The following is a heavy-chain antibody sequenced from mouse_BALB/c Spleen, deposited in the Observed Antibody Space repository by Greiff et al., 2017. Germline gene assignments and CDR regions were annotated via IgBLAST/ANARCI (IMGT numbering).Heavy chain of an antibody. CDR2: ISYSGST. D-gene: IGHD1-2*01. CDR1: GDSITSGY. CDR3: ARYKGYYGYEDYFDY. Sequence: EVKLQESGPSLVKPSQTLSLTCSVTGDSITSGYWNWIRKFPGNKLEYMGYISYSGSTYYNPSLKSRISITRDTSKNQYYLQLNSVTTEDTATYYCARYKGYYGYEDYFDYWGQGTTLTVSS. J-gene: IGHJ2*01. V-gene: IGHV3-8*02.